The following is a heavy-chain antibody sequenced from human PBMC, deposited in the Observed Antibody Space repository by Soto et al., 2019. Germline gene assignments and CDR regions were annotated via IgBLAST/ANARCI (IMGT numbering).Heavy chain of an antibody. CDR2: LTPAGTT. V-gene: IGHV3-23*01. CDR1: GFSFSDYS. D-gene: IGHD2-15*01. J-gene: IGHJ4*02. Sequence: EVQLLESGGGLVQPGGSLRLSCAASGFSFSDYSMTWVRQAPGRGLEWVSTLTPAGTTFYADSVKGRFTISRDNYRNTLALQMYNLRAEDTARYDCAKRATTVPTPGNYFDCWGQGTLVTVAS. CDR3: AKRATTVPTPGNYFDC.